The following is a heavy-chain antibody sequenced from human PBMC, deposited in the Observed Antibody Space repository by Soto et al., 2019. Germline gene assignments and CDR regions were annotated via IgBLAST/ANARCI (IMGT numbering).Heavy chain of an antibody. V-gene: IGHV1-69*01. CDR1: GGSFSTYG. CDR3: ARDGVDVSRTTVRHGALDI. CDR2: FIPVFTTA. Sequence: QVQLVQSGAEVKKPGSSVKVSCKASGGSFSTYGISWVRQAPGQGLEWMGGFIPVFTTAKYAQKFQGRVSITADESTYTAFMELSSLRAEATAVYFCARDGVDVSRTTVRHGALDIWGQGTVVTVSS. J-gene: IGHJ3*02. D-gene: IGHD4-17*01.